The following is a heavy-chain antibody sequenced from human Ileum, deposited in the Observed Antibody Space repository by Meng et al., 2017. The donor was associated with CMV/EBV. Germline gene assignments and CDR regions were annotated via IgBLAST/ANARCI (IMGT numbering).Heavy chain of an antibody. CDR2: INQGGIEK. CDR1: GFTFNDNW. CDR3: ARYQAHPEY. V-gene: IGHV3-7*01. D-gene: IGHD2-2*01. J-gene: IGHJ4*02. Sequence: GGSLRLSCAASGFTFNDNWMSWVRQAPGKGLEWVASINQGGIEKHYMDSVKGQFTISRDNAKNSLYLQMNSLRAEDTAVYHCARYQAHPEYWGQGTVVTVSS.